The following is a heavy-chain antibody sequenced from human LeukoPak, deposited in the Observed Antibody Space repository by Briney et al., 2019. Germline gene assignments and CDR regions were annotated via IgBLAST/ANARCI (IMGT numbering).Heavy chain of an antibody. J-gene: IGHJ4*02. CDR3: ARAPIVGATTIDY. CDR2: IIPILGIA. D-gene: IGHD1-26*01. CDR1: GGTFSSYA. V-gene: IGHV1-69*04. Sequence: GASVKVSCKASGGTFSSYAISWVRQAPGQGLEWMGRIIPILGIANYAQKFQGRVTITADKSTSTAYMELSSLRSEDTAVYYCARAPIVGATTIDYWGQGTLVTVSS.